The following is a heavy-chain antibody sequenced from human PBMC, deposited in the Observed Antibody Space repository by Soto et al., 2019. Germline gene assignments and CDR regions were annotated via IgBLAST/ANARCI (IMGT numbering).Heavy chain of an antibody. J-gene: IGHJ5*02. CDR3: AREGAGMAATFDP. CDR1: GGTFSSYT. Sequence: QVQLVQSGAEVKKPGSSVKVSCKASGGTFSSYTMTWVRQAPGQGPEWMGGIIPIFGTTNYAQRFQGRITITAGVSTSTAYRELISLTSEDTAVYYCAREGAGMAATFDPWGQGTLVTVSS. CDR2: IIPIFGTT. V-gene: IGHV1-69*01. D-gene: IGHD1-1*01.